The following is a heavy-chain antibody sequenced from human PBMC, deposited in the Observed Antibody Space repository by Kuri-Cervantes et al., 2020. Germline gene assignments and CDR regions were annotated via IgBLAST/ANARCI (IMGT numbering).Heavy chain of an antibody. CDR3: ARGPVGDWYPDY. CDR1: GFTFSSYG. V-gene: IGHV3-74*01. Sequence: GGSLRLSCAASGFTFSSYGMHWVRQAPGKGLVWVSRINSDGSSTSYADSVKGRFTISRDNAKNTLYLQMNSLRAEDTAVYFCARGPVGDWYPDYWGQGTLVTVSS. J-gene: IGHJ4*02. D-gene: IGHD6-13*01. CDR2: INSDGSST.